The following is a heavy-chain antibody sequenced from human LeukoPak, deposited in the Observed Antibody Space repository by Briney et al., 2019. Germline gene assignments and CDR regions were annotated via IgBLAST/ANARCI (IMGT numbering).Heavy chain of an antibody. D-gene: IGHD1-26*01. V-gene: IGHV1-46*01. CDR1: GYTFTSYY. Sequence: GASVKVSCKASGYTFTSYYMHWVRQAPGQGLEWMGIINPSGGSTSYAQKFQGRVTMTRDTSTSTVYMELSSLRSEDTAVYYCVRSTQEGGYFDLWGRGTLVTVSP. CDR3: VRSTQEGGYFDL. CDR2: INPSGGST. J-gene: IGHJ2*01.